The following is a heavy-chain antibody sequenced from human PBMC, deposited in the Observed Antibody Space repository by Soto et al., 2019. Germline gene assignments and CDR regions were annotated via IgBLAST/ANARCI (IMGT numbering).Heavy chain of an antibody. CDR1: GGSFSGYY. D-gene: IGHD2-15*01. J-gene: IGHJ4*02. CDR3: ARGLAFMMVVAATPPPAGLGLDY. Sequence: SETLSLTCAVYGGSFSGYYWSWIRQPPGKGLEWIGEINHSGSTNYNPSLKSRVTISVDTSKNQFSLKLSSVTAADTAVYYCARGLAFMMVVAATPPPAGLGLDYWGQGTLVTVSS. CDR2: INHSGST. V-gene: IGHV4-34*01.